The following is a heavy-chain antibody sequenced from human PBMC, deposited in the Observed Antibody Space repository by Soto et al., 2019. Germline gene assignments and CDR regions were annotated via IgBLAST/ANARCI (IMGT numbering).Heavy chain of an antibody. CDR2: IGVAGDT. D-gene: IGHD6-13*01. CDR3: ASGGWGSSWYEGGSRIDY. V-gene: IGHV3-13*01. J-gene: IGHJ4*02. CDR1: GFTFSSYD. Sequence: EVQLVESGGGLVEPGGSLRLSCAASGFTFSSYDMHWVRQVAGKGLEWVSAIGVAGDTYYPDSVKGRFTISRENAKNSLHLQMNSLRAEDTAVYYCASGGWGSSWYEGGSRIDYWGQGTLVTVSS.